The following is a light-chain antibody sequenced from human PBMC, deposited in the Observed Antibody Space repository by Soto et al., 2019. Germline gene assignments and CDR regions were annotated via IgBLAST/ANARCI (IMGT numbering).Light chain of an antibody. V-gene: IGLV1-44*01. Sequence: QSVLTQPPSASGTPGQRVTISCSGSRSNIESNTVNWYQQVPGSAPKLLIYSDFQRPSGVPDRFSGSKSGASASLAISGLQSEDEADYFCAAWDDSLNGLVVFGGGTQLTVL. J-gene: IGLJ2*01. CDR2: SDF. CDR3: AAWDDSLNGLVV. CDR1: RSNIESNT.